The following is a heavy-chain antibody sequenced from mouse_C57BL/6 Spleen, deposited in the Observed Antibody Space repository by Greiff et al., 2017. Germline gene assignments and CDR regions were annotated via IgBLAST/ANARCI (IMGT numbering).Heavy chain of an antibody. CDR2: INPNNGGT. CDR3: AGRDYDYDKKAGFAY. Sequence: VQLQQSGPELVKPGASVKIPCKASGYTFTDYNMDWVKQSHGKRLEWIGDINPNNGGTIYKQKFKGKATLTVDKSSSTAYMELSSLTSEDTAVYYCAGRDYDYDKKAGFAYWGQGTLVTVSA. D-gene: IGHD2-4*01. J-gene: IGHJ3*01. V-gene: IGHV1-18*01. CDR1: GYTFTDYN.